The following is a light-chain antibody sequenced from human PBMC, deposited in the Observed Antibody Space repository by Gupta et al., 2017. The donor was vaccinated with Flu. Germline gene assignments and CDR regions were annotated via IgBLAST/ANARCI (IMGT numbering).Light chain of an antibody. V-gene: IGKV4-1*01. CDR3: QQKDSTPLT. CDR2: WAS. CDR1: QSLLYSSNNKNY. J-gene: IGKJ4*01. Sequence: DIVMTQSPDSLAMSLGERATINCKSSQSLLYSSNNKNYLVWYQQKPGQPPKALIYWASTRESGVPDRFSGSGSGTDFTLTISSLQAEDVAVYYCQQKDSTPLTLGRGTKVEIK.